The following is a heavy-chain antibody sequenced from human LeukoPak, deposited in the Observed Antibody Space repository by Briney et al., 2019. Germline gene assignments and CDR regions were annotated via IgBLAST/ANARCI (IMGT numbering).Heavy chain of an antibody. CDR3: ARGKMVNSGWLNWFDP. V-gene: IGHV3-23*01. Sequence: GGSLRLSCAASGFTFSSYPMTWVRQTPGKGLEWVSAISASGGTTYYADSVKGRFTTSRDNSKNTLYLQMNSLRAEDTAVYFCARGKMVNSGWLNWFDPWGQGTLVTVSS. J-gene: IGHJ5*02. CDR2: ISASGGTT. CDR1: GFTFSSYP. D-gene: IGHD6-19*01.